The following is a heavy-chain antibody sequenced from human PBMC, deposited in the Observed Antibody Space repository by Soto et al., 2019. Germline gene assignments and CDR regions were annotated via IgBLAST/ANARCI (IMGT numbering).Heavy chain of an antibody. J-gene: IGHJ4*02. CDR2: ITGSGGST. V-gene: IGHV3-23*01. Sequence: EVQLLESGGGLVQPGGSLRLSCAASGFTFSTYAMIWVRQAPGKGLEWVSVITGSGGSTYYADSVKGRFTISRDTSKNPLFEKRNGRRAEDRAVYYCAKDRYGDWGGIDYGGQEPMVTASS. CDR3: AKDRYGDWGGIDY. D-gene: IGHD4-17*01. CDR1: GFTFSTYA.